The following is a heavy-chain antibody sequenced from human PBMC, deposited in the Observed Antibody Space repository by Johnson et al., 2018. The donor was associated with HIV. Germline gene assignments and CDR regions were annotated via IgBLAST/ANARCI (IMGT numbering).Heavy chain of an antibody. D-gene: IGHD6-19*01. CDR2: IKQDGSEK. CDR3: ARDGEDSSGWDNFGAFDI. V-gene: IGHV3-7*01. J-gene: IGHJ3*02. Sequence: VQLVESGGGVVRPGGSLRLSCAASGFTFSDYYMSWIRQAPGKGLEWVANIKQDGSEKYYVDSVKGRFTISRDNAKNSLYLQMNSLRAEDTAVYYCARDGEDSSGWDNFGAFDIWGQGTMVTVSS. CDR1: GFTFSDYY.